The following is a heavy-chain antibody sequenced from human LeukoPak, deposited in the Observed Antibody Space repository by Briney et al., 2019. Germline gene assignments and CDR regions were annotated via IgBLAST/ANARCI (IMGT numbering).Heavy chain of an antibody. Sequence: ASVKVSCKASGYTFTGYYMHWVRQAPGQGLEWMGWINPNSGGTNYAQKFQGRVTLTRDTSITTPYMELSRLRSDDTAVYYCSRSAKRELLVSWGQGTLVTVSS. CDR2: INPNSGGT. J-gene: IGHJ5*02. CDR1: GYTFTGYY. CDR3: SRSAKRELLVS. V-gene: IGHV1-2*02. D-gene: IGHD1-26*01.